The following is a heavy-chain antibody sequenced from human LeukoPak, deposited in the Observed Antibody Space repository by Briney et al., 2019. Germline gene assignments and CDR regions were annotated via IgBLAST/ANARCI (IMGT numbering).Heavy chain of an antibody. CDR1: GFTFSSCS. Sequence: PGGSLRLSCAASGFTFSSCSMNWVRQAPGKGLEWVSSISSSSSYIYYADSVKGRFTISRDNAKNSLYLQMNSLRAEDTAVYYCARAKGAAGTSFLYYYYGMDVWGQGTTVTVSS. CDR2: ISSSSSYI. CDR3: ARAKGAAGTSFLYYYYGMDV. D-gene: IGHD6-13*01. J-gene: IGHJ6*02. V-gene: IGHV3-21*01.